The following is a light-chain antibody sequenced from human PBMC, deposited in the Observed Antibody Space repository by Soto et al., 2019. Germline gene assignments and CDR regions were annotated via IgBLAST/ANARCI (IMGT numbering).Light chain of an antibody. CDR2: YDD. CDR1: SSNIGNNG. J-gene: IGLJ1*01. CDR3: AAWDDSRNAHV. V-gene: IGLV1-36*01. Sequence: QSVLTQAPSVSEAPRQRVTISCSGSSSNIGNNGVNWYQQLPGKAPKLLIYYDDLKPSGVSDRFSGSKSGTSASLAISGLQSEDEADYYCAAWDDSRNAHVFGIGTKVTVL.